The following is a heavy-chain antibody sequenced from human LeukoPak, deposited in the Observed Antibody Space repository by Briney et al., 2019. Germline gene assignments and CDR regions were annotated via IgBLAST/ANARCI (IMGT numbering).Heavy chain of an antibody. CDR3: ARVGTSYGAFDM. CDR1: GFTFSSYS. Sequence: GGSLRLSCAASGFTFSSYSMNWVRQAPGKGLEWVSSISSSSSYIYYADSVKGRFTISRDNAKNSLYLQMTSLRAEDTALFYCARVGTSYGAFDMWGQGTMVTVSS. D-gene: IGHD1-26*01. J-gene: IGHJ3*02. CDR2: ISSSSSYI. V-gene: IGHV3-21*04.